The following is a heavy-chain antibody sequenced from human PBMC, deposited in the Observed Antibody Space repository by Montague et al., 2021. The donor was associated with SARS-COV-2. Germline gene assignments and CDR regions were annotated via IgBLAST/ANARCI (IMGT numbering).Heavy chain of an antibody. CDR1: GYSFTSYW. CDR3: ARLESGHYYGSGSPNYMDV. V-gene: IGHV5-10-1*01. D-gene: IGHD3-10*01. J-gene: IGHJ6*03. Sequence: QSGAEVKKPGESLRISCKGSGYSFTSYWISWVRQMPGKGLEWMGRIDPSDSYTNYSPSFQGHVTIPADKSISTAYLQWSSLKASDTAMDYCARLESGHYYGSGSPNYMDVWGKGTTVTVSS. CDR2: IDPSDSYT.